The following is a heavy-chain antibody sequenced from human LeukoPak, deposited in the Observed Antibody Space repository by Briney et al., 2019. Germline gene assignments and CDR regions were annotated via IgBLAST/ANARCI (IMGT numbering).Heavy chain of an antibody. J-gene: IGHJ3*02. V-gene: IGHV1-24*01. D-gene: IGHD2-15*01. CDR3: ATTYILGYCSGGSCYGAFDI. CDR2: FDPEDGET. Sequence: ASVKVSCKVSGYTLTELSMHWVRQAPGKGLEWMGGFDPEDGETVYAQKFQGRVTMTEDTSTDTAYMELSSLRSEDTAVYYCATTYILGYCSGGSCYGAFDIWGQGTMVTVSS. CDR1: GYTLTELS.